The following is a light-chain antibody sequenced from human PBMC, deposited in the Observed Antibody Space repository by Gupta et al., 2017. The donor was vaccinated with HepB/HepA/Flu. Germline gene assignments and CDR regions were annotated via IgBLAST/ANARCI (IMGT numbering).Light chain of an antibody. Sequence: DFVMTQSPDSLAVSLGERATVNCKSSQSVLYNSNNKSSLAWYQQKPGQPPKLLIYWASIREYGVPDRFSGSGCGTDFTLTSSSLQAEDVAVYYWQQYFSTHSFGGGTKVQIK. CDR2: WAS. V-gene: IGKV4-1*01. J-gene: IGKJ4*01. CDR1: QSVLYNSNNKSS. CDR3: QQYFSTHS.